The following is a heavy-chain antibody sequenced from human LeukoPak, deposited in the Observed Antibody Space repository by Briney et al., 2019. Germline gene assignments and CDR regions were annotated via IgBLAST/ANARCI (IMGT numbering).Heavy chain of an antibody. J-gene: IGHJ4*02. CDR3: ARVGGYCSGGSCYTFDY. CDR1: GGSISSGDYY. D-gene: IGHD2-15*01. Sequence: KPSQTLSLTCTVSGGSISSGDYYWSWIRQPPGKGLEWIGYIYYSGSTYYNPSLKSRVTISVDTSKNQFSLKLSSVTAADTAVYYCARVGGYCSGGSCYTFDYWGQGTLVTVSS. V-gene: IGHV4-31*03. CDR2: IYYSGST.